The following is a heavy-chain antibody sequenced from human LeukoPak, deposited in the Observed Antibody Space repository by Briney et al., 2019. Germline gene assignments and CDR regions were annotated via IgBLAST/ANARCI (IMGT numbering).Heavy chain of an antibody. Sequence: GGSLRLSCATSGFTFSSYMMNWVRQAPGKGLEWVAFISSSSSYIYYADSVKARFTISRDNAKNSLYLQINSLRVEDTAVYYCAGSSGGATFRYNWFDPWGQGTLVTVSS. V-gene: IGHV3-21*06. CDR1: GFTFSSYM. CDR2: ISSSSSYI. J-gene: IGHJ5*02. D-gene: IGHD1-14*01. CDR3: AGSSGGATFRYNWFDP.